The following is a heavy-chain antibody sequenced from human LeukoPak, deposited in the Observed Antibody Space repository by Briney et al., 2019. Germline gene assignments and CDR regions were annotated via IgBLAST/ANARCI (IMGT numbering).Heavy chain of an antibody. CDR3: ARVERGSYSLYYFDY. V-gene: IGHV1-2*02. Sequence: ASVKHSCKASGYTFTGYYMHWVRQAPGQGLEWMGWINPNSGGTNYAQKFQGRVTMTRDTSISTAYMELSRLRSDDTAVYYCARVERGSYSLYYFDYWGQGTLVTVSS. CDR2: INPNSGGT. D-gene: IGHD3-10*01. J-gene: IGHJ4*02. CDR1: GYTFTGYY.